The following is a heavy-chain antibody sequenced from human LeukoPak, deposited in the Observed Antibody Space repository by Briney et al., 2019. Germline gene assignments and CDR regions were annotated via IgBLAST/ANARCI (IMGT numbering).Heavy chain of an antibody. D-gene: IGHD2-2*01. CDR3: ARPAYCSSTDCYPNY. Sequence: PSETLSLTCAVYGGSFSGYYWSWIRQPPGKGLEWIGEINHSGSTNYDPSLKSRVTISVDTSKNQFSLKLSSVTAADTAVYYCARPAYCSSTDCYPNYWGQGALVTVSS. J-gene: IGHJ4*02. CDR1: GGSFSGYY. V-gene: IGHV4-34*01. CDR2: INHSGST.